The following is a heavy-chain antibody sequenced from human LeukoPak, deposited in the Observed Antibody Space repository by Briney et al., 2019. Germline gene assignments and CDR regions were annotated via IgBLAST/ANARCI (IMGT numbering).Heavy chain of an antibody. Sequence: ASVTVSCTASGYIFTSYYIHWVRQAPGQGLEWMGWINSNSGVTNYAQKFQGRVTMTSDMSISTAYMELRRLKSDDTAVYYCARDPGSNFFDYWGQGTQITVSS. D-gene: IGHD5/OR15-5a*01. J-gene: IGHJ4*02. CDR3: ARDPGSNFFDY. CDR1: GYIFTSYY. V-gene: IGHV1-2*02. CDR2: INSNSGVT.